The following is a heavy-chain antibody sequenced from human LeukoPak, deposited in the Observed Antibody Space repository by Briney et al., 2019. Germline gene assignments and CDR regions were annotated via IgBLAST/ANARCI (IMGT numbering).Heavy chain of an antibody. CDR3: ARSYNWNYLGAFDI. J-gene: IGHJ3*02. V-gene: IGHV3-11*04. Sequence: GGSLRLSCAASGFTFSDYYMSWIRQAPGKGLEWVSYISSSGSTIYYADSVKGRFTISRDNAKNSLYLQMNSLRAEDTAVYYCARSYNWNYLGAFDIWGQGTMVTVSS. CDR2: ISSSGSTI. CDR1: GFTFSDYY. D-gene: IGHD1-7*01.